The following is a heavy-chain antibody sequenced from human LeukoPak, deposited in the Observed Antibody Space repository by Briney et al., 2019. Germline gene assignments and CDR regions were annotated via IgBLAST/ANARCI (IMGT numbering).Heavy chain of an antibody. D-gene: IGHD6-13*01. J-gene: IGHJ4*02. Sequence: SETLSLTCTVSGGSVSSDSYYWSWIRQPPGKGLEWIAYIYYSGSTNSNPSLQSRVTISLDTSKNQFSLKLSSVTAADTAVYYCARSIAAAGHNFDSWGQGTQVTVSS. V-gene: IGHV4-61*01. CDR3: ARSIAAAGHNFDS. CDR2: IYYSGST. CDR1: GGSVSSDSYY.